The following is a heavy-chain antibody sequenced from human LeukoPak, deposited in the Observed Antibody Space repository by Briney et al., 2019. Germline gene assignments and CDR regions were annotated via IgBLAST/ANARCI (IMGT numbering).Heavy chain of an antibody. Sequence: SQTLSLTCTVSGGSISSGSYYWSWIRQPAGKGLEWIGRIYTSGSTNYNPSLKSRVTISVDTSKNQFSLKLSSVTVADTAVYYCASGCSGGSCYSLDYYYYYYMDVWGKGTTVTVSS. D-gene: IGHD2-15*01. J-gene: IGHJ6*03. CDR3: ASGCSGGSCYSLDYYYYYYMDV. CDR1: GGSISSGSYY. CDR2: IYTSGST. V-gene: IGHV4-61*02.